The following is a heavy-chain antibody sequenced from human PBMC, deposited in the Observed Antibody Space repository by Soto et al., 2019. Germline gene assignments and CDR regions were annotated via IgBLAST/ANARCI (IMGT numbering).Heavy chain of an antibody. CDR1: GFTFNNYW. CDR3: ARDRYNFWSGYYTDYYFDY. CDR2: IKQDGSEK. D-gene: IGHD3-3*01. J-gene: IGHJ4*02. V-gene: IGHV3-7*01. Sequence: AGGSLRLSCVASGFTFNNYWMTWVRQTPGKGLEWVANIKQDGSEKNYVDSVKGRFTISRDNAKNSLYLQMDSLRAEDSAVYYCARDRYNFWSGYYTDYYFDYWGQGTLVTVSS.